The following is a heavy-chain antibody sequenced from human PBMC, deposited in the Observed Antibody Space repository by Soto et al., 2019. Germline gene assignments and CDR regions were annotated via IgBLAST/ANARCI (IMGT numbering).Heavy chain of an antibody. CDR3: ARDSRYSSSVGPGY. CDR1: GYTFTGYY. Sequence: SVKVSCRSSGYTFTGYYMHWVRQAPGQGLEWMGWINPNSGGTNYAQKFQGRVTMTRDTSISTAYMELSRLRSDDTAVYYCARDSRYSSSVGPGYWGQGTLVTVSS. D-gene: IGHD6-6*01. V-gene: IGHV1-2*02. CDR2: INPNSGGT. J-gene: IGHJ4*02.